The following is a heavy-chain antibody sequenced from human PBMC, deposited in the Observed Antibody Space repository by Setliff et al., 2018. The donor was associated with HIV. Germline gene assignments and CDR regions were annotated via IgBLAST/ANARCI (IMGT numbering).Heavy chain of an antibody. CDR1: GGSFNTYY. CDR3: ARARITMTGGRLEPYAFDR. D-gene: IGHD3-22*01. J-gene: IGHJ3*01. CDR2: VHSTGTT. Sequence: SETLSLTCTVSGGSFNTYYWSWIRQPAGEGLEYIGRVHSTGTTIYNPSLKSRVTMSVDTSKNQLSLKLRSVTAADTAVYYCARARITMTGGRLEPYAFDRWGQGTKVTVSS. V-gene: IGHV4-4*07.